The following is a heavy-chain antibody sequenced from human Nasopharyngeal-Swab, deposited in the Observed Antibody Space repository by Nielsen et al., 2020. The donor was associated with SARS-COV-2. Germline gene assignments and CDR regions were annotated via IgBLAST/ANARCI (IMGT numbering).Heavy chain of an antibody. V-gene: IGHV1-18*01. CDR1: CYTFSCYG. Sequence: ASLNLSCKASCYTFSCYGISWVRHPPGRGLEWMGWITSYNADTSYPQSLQDRLSMTTDTATNTAYIELRSLRSDDTAVYYCARDIEEWLVLPSLSFDYWGQGTLVTVSS. CDR2: ITSYNADT. D-gene: IGHD3-3*01. CDR3: ARDIEEWLVLPSLSFDY. J-gene: IGHJ4*02.